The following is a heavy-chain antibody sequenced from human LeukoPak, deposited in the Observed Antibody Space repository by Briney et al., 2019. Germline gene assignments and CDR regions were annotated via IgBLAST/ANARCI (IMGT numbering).Heavy chain of an antibody. CDR2: IYTSGST. Sequence: PSETLSLTCAVYGGSFSGYYWSWIRQPAGKGLEWIGRIYTSGSTNYNPSLKSRVTMSVDTSKNRFSLKLSSVTAADTAVYYCARDMGQLEDYWGQGTLVTVSS. CDR1: GGSFSGYY. V-gene: IGHV4-4*07. J-gene: IGHJ4*02. CDR3: ARDMGQLEDY. D-gene: IGHD6-13*01.